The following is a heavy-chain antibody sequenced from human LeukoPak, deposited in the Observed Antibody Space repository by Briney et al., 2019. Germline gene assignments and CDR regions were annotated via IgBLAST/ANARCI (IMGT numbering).Heavy chain of an antibody. J-gene: IGHJ1*01. CDR1: GLTASSNY. D-gene: IGHD2-21*02. Sequence: GGSLRLSCAASGLTASSNYMSWVRQAPGKGLEWVSVIYSGSSADYADSVKGRFTISRDNSKNTLYLQMNSLRAEDTAVYYCATGGDHPYWGPGTLATVSS. V-gene: IGHV3-53*01. CDR3: ATGGDHPY. CDR2: IYSGSSA.